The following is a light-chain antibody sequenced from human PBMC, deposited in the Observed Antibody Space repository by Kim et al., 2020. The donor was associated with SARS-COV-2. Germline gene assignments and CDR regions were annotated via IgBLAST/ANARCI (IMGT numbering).Light chain of an antibody. CDR1: QSISAW. CDR3: QQYRTYPYT. J-gene: IGKJ2*01. Sequence: SASVGDRVSITCRASQSISAWLAWYQQKPGKAPKVLMYKASTLESGVPPRFSGSGDETEYTLTITSLQPDDFATYYCQQYRTYPYTFGQGTKLEI. CDR2: KAS. V-gene: IGKV1-5*03.